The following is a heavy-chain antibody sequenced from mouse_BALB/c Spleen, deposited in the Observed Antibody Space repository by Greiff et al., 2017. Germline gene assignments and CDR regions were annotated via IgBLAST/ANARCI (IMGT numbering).Heavy chain of an antibody. CDR1: GFAFSSYD. V-gene: IGHV5-12-1*01. CDR3: AKTGTGYFDY. Sequence: EVMLVESGGGLVKPGGSLKLSCAASGFAFSSYDMSWVRQTPEKRLEWVAYISSGGGSTYYPDTVTGRFTISRENAKNTLYLEMSSLRSEDTAMYYCAKTGTGYFDYWGQGTTLTVSS. D-gene: IGHD4-1*01. J-gene: IGHJ2*01. CDR2: ISSGGGST.